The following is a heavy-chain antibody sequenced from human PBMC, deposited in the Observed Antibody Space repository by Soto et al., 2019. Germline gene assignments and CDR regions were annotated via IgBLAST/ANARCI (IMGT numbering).Heavy chain of an antibody. CDR1: GFTFSDYS. V-gene: IGHV3-23*01. J-gene: IGHJ4*02. CDR2: ITSRGTT. CDR3: AKRATTVPTPGNYFDC. Sequence: EVQLLESGGGLVQPGGSLRLSCAASGFTFSDYSMNWVRQAPGRGLEWVATITSRGTTFYADSVTGRFTISRDNSKNTVSLQMHSLRTEDTALYYCAKRATTVPTPGNYFDCWGQGTLVTVSS. D-gene: IGHD2-15*01.